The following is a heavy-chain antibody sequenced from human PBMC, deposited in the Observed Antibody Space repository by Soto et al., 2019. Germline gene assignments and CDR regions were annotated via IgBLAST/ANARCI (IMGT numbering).Heavy chain of an antibody. J-gene: IGHJ3*02. V-gene: IGHV3-21*01. D-gene: IGHD6-13*01. Sequence: GGSLRLSCAASGFTFSSYSMNWVRQAPGKGLEWVSSISSSSSYIYYADSVKGRFTISRDNAKNTLYLQMNSLRAEDTAVYYCAKDQGPGIAAAGMGAFDIWGQGTMVTVSS. CDR2: ISSSSSYI. CDR3: AKDQGPGIAAAGMGAFDI. CDR1: GFTFSSYS.